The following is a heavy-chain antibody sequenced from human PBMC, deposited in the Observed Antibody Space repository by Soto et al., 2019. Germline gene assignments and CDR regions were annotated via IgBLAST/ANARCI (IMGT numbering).Heavy chain of an antibody. J-gene: IGHJ2*01. D-gene: IGHD4-17*01. CDR1: EGTFSRHT. CDR3: ARPDFGDYWYFDR. V-gene: IGHV1-69*08. CDR2: IIPALGTA. Sequence: QDQLVQSGAEVKKPGSSVKVSCKASEGTFSRHTYSWVRQAPGQGHEWMGRIIPALGTATYAQKFQGRVTITADESATTVYMELNSLRSEDTAVYYSARPDFGDYWYFDRWGRGTLVTVSS.